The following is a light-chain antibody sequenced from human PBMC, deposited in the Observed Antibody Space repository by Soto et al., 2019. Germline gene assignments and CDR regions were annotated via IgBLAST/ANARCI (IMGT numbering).Light chain of an antibody. Sequence: QSVLTQPPSVSGSPGQSVTISCTGTSSDVGSYNRVSWYQQPPDTAPKVMIHEVSNRPSGVPDRFSGSKSGNTASLTISGLQAEDEADYYCSLYTSSSTYVFGTGTKVTVL. CDR1: SSDVGSYNR. CDR3: SLYTSSSTYV. V-gene: IGLV2-18*01. CDR2: EVS. J-gene: IGLJ1*01.